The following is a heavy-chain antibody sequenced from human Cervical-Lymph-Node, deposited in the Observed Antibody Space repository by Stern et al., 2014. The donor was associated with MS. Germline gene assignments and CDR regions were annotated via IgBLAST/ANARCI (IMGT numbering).Heavy chain of an antibody. J-gene: IGHJ6*02. CDR3: ARDQRGITIFGVVTDYYYLGMDV. CDR1: GYIFTGYY. V-gene: IGHV1-2*02. CDR2: INPNTGGT. D-gene: IGHD3-3*01. Sequence: QVQLVESGAEVKKPGASVKVSCKTSGYIFTGYYIHWLRQAPGQGLEWMAWINPNTGGTKYAQKFQVRVTMSRDTSISTAYVELSSLTADDTAVYYCARDQRGITIFGVVTDYYYLGMDVWGQGTTVTVSS.